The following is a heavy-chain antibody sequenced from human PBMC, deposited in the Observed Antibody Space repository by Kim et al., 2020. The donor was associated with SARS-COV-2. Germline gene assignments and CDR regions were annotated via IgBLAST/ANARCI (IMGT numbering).Heavy chain of an antibody. CDR2: ISGSGGST. D-gene: IGHD6-19*01. Sequence: GGSLRLSCAASGFTFSSYAMSWVRQAPGKGLEWVSAISGSGGSTYYADSVKGRFTISRDNSKNTLYLQMNSLRAEDTAVYYCAKGDQGIIAVAGTTGPHYYYGMDVWGQGTTVTVSS. J-gene: IGHJ6*02. V-gene: IGHV3-23*01. CDR3: AKGDQGIIAVAGTTGPHYYYGMDV. CDR1: GFTFSSYA.